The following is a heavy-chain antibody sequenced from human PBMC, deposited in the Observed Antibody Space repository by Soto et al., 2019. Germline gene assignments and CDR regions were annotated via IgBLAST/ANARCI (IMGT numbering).Heavy chain of an antibody. J-gene: IGHJ4*02. CDR2: IYYSGST. CDR1: GGSISSGDYY. Sequence: KPSETLSLTCTVSGGSISSGDYYWSWIRQPPGKGLEWIGYIYYSGSTYYNPSLKSRVTISVDTSKNQFSLKLSSVTAADTAVYYCARHTFMVRGVIIRESKFDYWGQGTLVTVSS. D-gene: IGHD3-10*01. CDR3: ARHTFMVRGVIIRESKFDY. V-gene: IGHV4-30-4*01.